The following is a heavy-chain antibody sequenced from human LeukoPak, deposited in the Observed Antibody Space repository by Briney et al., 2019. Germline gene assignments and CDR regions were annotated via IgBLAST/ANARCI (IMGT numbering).Heavy chain of an antibody. CDR2: IYYSGTT. J-gene: IGHJ3*02. CDR1: GGSITSSSLY. V-gene: IGHV4-39*01. Sequence: PSETLSLTCTVSGGSITSSSLYWGWIRQPPGKGLEWIGSIYYSGTTYYNPSLKSRVTISVDKSKNQFSLKLSSVTAADTAVYYCARPPPSYDTGGYIAFHIWGQGTMVTVSS. CDR3: ARPPPSYDTGGYIAFHI. D-gene: IGHD2-8*02.